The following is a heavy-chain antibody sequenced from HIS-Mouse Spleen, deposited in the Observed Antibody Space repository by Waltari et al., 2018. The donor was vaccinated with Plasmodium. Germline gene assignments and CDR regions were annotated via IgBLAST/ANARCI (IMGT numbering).Heavy chain of an antibody. Sequence: EVQLVESGGGLVQPGGSLRLSCAASGFTFSSDWMSWVRQAPGKGMEWVANIKQDGSEKDYVDSVQGRFTISRDNAKNSLYLQMNSLRAEDTAVYYCASSWYWYFDLWGRGTLVTVSS. J-gene: IGHJ2*01. V-gene: IGHV3-7*01. D-gene: IGHD6-13*01. CDR3: ASSWYWYFDL. CDR1: GFTFSSDW. CDR2: IKQDGSEK.